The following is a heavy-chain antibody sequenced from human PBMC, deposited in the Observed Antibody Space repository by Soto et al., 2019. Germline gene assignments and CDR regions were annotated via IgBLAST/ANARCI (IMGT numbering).Heavy chain of an antibody. Sequence: QVQLVESGGGVVQPGRSLRLSCAASGFTFSSYGMHWVRQAPGKGLEWVAVISYDGSNKYYADSVKGRFTISRDNSKNKLYLQMNSLIAEDTAVYYCAKVGGSGWLYYYYYGMDVWGQGTTVTVSS. J-gene: IGHJ6*02. CDR3: AKVGGSGWLYYYYYGMDV. D-gene: IGHD6-19*01. V-gene: IGHV3-30*18. CDR1: GFTFSSYG. CDR2: ISYDGSNK.